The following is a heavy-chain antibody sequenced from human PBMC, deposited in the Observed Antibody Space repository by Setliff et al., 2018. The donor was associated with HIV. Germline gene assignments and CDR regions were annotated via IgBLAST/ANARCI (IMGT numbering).Heavy chain of an antibody. Sequence: PSETLSLTCTVSGGSISSYYWSWIRQPPGAGLEWVEYIFYSGSTNYNPSLKSRVTISLDTSKNKFSLKLTSVTAADTAGYDCSSAGSGTRAPPRYWGQGTLVTAPQ. V-gene: IGHV4-59*01. CDR1: GGSISSYY. CDR2: IFYSGST. J-gene: IGHJ4*02. D-gene: IGHD1-1*01. CDR3: SSAGSGTRAPPRY.